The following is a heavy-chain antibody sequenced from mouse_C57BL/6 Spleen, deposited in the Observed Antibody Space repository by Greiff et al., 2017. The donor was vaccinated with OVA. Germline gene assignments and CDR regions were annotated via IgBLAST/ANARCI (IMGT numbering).Heavy chain of an antibody. CDR2: IYPGDGDT. CDR1: GYAFSSSW. V-gene: IGHV1-82*01. CDR3: ARGLLYAMDY. D-gene: IGHD2-10*01. J-gene: IGHJ4*01. Sequence: QVTLKVSGPELVKPGASVKISCKASGYAFSSSWLNWVKQRPGKGREWIGRIYPGDGDTNYNGKFKGKATLTADKSSSTAYMQLSSLTSEDSAVYFCARGLLYAMDYWCQGTSVTVSS.